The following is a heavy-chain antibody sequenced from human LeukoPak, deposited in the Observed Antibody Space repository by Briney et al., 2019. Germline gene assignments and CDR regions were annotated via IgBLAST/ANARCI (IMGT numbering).Heavy chain of an antibody. CDR2: IIPIFGTA. J-gene: IGHJ6*03. CDR1: GGTFSSYA. V-gene: IGHV1-69*05. CDR3: ARDPPYYYMDV. Sequence: SSVKVSCKASGGTFSSYAISWVRQAPGQGLEWMGRIIPIFGTASYAQKFQGRVTITTDESTSTAYMELSSLRSEDTAVYYRARDPPYYYMDVWGKGTTVTVSS.